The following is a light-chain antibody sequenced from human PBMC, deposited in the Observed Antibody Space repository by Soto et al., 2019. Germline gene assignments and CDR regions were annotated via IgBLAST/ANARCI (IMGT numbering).Light chain of an antibody. CDR3: QQSYSTPFA. CDR2: AAS. Sequence: DIQMTQSPSSLSASAGDRDTITCRASQSISSYLNWYQQKPGKAPKLLIYAASSLQSGVPSRFSGSGSGTDFTLTISSLQPEDFATYYCQQSYSTPFAFGQGTRLEIK. J-gene: IGKJ5*01. V-gene: IGKV1-39*01. CDR1: QSISSY.